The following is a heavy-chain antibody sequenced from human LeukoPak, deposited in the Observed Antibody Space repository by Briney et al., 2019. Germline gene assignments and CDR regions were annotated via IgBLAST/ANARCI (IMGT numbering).Heavy chain of an antibody. D-gene: IGHD5-18*01. CDR1: GFTFSSYA. V-gene: IGHV3-23*01. Sequence: GGSLRLSCAAAGFTFSSYAMSWVRQPPEKGLEWVSSISGSGGSTYYADSVKGRFTISRDNSKNTLYLQMNSLRAEDTAVYYCAKHGPPIYSYGPSFYYFDYWGQGTLVTVSS. CDR2: ISGSGGST. J-gene: IGHJ4*02. CDR3: AKHGPPIYSYGPSFYYFDY.